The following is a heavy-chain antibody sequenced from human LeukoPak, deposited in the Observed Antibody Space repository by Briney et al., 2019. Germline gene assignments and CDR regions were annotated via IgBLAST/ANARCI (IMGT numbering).Heavy chain of an antibody. J-gene: IGHJ4*02. V-gene: IGHV3-23*01. D-gene: IGHD6-13*01. CDR3: AHISSSWPGY. CDR2: ISGSGVST. CDR1: GFTFSSYA. Sequence: PGGSLRLSCAASGFTFSSYAMAWVRQAPGKGLEWVSGISGSGVSTYYADSVRGRFTISRDNSKNTLYLQMNSLRAEDTAVYYCAHISSSWPGYWGQGTLVTVSS.